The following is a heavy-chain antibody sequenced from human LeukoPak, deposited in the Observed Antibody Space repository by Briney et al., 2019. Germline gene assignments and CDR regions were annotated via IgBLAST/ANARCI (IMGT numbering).Heavy chain of an antibody. J-gene: IGHJ4*02. Sequence: GGSLRLSCAASGFTFSSYSMNWVRQAPGKGLEWVSSISSSSSYIYYADSVKGRFTIPRDNAKNSLYLQMNSLRAEDTAVYYCARDRGSGSYTKLDYWGQGTLVTVSS. CDR2: ISSSSSYI. D-gene: IGHD3-10*01. CDR1: GFTFSSYS. V-gene: IGHV3-21*01. CDR3: ARDRGSGSYTKLDY.